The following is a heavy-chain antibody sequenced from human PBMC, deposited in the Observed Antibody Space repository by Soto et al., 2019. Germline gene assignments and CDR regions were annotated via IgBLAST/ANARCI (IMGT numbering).Heavy chain of an antibody. CDR1: GFMFGSYW. CDR3: ARVRANDYEIDY. CDR2: IKRDGSEK. V-gene: IGHV3-7*03. D-gene: IGHD4-17*01. J-gene: IGHJ4*02. Sequence: EVQLVESGGGLVQPGGSLRLSCAASGFMFGSYWMTWVRHAPGKGLEWVANIKRDGSEKFYVDSVKGRFTISRDNAENSLFLHINSLRAEDPAIYYCARVRANDYEIDYWGQGALVTVS.